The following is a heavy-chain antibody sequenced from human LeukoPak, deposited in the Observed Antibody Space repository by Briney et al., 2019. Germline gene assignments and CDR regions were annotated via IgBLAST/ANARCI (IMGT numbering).Heavy chain of an antibody. CDR2: INSSGGST. Sequence: ASVKVSCKASGYTFTSYYMHWVRQAPGQGLEWMGIINSSGGSTSYAQKFQGRVTMTRDTSTSTVYMELSSLRSEDTAVYYCARGGPRGDTAMVLTYWGQGTLVTVSP. D-gene: IGHD5-18*01. CDR3: ARGGPRGDTAMVLTY. CDR1: GYTFTSYY. J-gene: IGHJ4*02. V-gene: IGHV1-46*01.